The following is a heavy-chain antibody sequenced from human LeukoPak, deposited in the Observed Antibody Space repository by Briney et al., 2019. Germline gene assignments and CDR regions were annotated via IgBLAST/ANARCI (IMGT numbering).Heavy chain of an antibody. Sequence: GGSLRLSCAASGFTFSSSAMSWVRQAPGKGLEWVSAISNNGGYTYYADSVQGRFTISRDNSKSTLCLQMNSLRAEDTAVYYCAKPFSSGYYSNYFDYWGQGTLVTVSS. CDR3: AKPFSSGYYSNYFDY. CDR2: ISNNGGYT. D-gene: IGHD3-22*01. CDR1: GFTFSSSA. V-gene: IGHV3-23*01. J-gene: IGHJ4*02.